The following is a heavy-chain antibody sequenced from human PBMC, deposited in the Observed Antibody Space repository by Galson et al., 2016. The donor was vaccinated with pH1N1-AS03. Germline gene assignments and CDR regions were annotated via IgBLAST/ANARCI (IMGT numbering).Heavy chain of an antibody. CDR3: ARSTEGNFDY. CDR2: INGPATVT. V-gene: IGHV3-74*01. Sequence: SLRLSCAASGFTFGPYTMHWVRQDPGRGLVWVSRINGPATVTTYADSVKGRFTISRDNAKSTIYLQMTGLRAEDMAVYYCARSTEGNFDYWGQGILVTVSS. D-gene: IGHD2/OR15-2a*01. CDR1: GFTFGPYT. J-gene: IGHJ4*02.